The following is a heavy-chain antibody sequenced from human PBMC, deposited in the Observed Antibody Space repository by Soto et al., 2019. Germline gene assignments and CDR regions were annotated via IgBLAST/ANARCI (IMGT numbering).Heavy chain of an antibody. Sequence: EVQLLESGGGLVQPGETLRLSCAASGFDFSAYAMAWVRQAPGKGLEWVSLIRAGGDTRYFADFVKGRCTISRDDSKNTVYLQMDSLRAEDTAVYYCAKQIDGASSTYDCWGHGILITVSS. CDR2: IRAGGDTR. CDR3: AKQIDGASSTYDC. D-gene: IGHD6-6*01. J-gene: IGHJ5*01. V-gene: IGHV3-23*01. CDR1: GFDFSAYA.